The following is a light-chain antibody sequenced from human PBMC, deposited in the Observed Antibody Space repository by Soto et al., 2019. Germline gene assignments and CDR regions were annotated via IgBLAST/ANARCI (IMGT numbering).Light chain of an antibody. CDR1: SSDVGGYNY. V-gene: IGLV2-8*01. J-gene: IGLJ2*01. Sequence: QSVLTQPPSASGSPGQSVTISCTGSSSDVGGYNYVSWYQQHPGKAPKLMIYEVNKRPSGVPDRFSGSKSGNTASLTVSGLQAEDEADYYCCAYAGSDNLLFGGGTKVTVL. CDR2: EVN. CDR3: CAYAGSDNLL.